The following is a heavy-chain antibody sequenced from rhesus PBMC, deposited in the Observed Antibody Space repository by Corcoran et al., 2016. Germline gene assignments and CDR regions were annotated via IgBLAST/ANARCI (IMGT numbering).Heavy chain of an antibody. Sequence: QVPLKESGTALVKPTQTLTLTCTLAGFSLSTSGMGVGWIRQPPGNALEWLSSIYWADVKYYSTALKSRLPSSHETSKNQVVLTMNNMDPVDTATYYWSRVPHDYGNPFDYWGQGVLVTVSS. CDR2: IYWADVK. CDR1: GFSLSTSGMG. D-gene: IGHD4-35*01. CDR3: SRVPHDYGNPFDY. V-gene: IGHV2S1*01. J-gene: IGHJ4*01.